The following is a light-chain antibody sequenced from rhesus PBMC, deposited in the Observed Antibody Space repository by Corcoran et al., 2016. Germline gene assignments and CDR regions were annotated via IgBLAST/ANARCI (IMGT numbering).Light chain of an antibody. CDR2: RTS. Sequence: EIVLTQSPTSMAVSQGERVTISCTASSSVSSSYLHWYQQQPGFPPRLLVYRTSSLASGVPARFSGSGSGTSYTLKISSMETEDAANYYCQQGNSIPWTFGQGTKVEIK. V-gene: IGKV3-42*01. CDR1: SSVSSS. CDR3: QQGNSIPWT. J-gene: IGKJ1*01.